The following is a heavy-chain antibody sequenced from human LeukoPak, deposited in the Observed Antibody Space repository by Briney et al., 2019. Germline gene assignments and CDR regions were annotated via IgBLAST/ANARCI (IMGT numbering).Heavy chain of an antibody. CDR1: GDSIDRSIYY. CDR3: ARADYWGDFDL. V-gene: IGHV4-39*07. J-gene: IGHJ2*01. D-gene: IGHD3-16*01. CDR2: IYYSGTT. Sequence: SETLSLTCSVSGDSIDRSIYYWAWIRQSPGKGLEWIGTIYYSGTTYYNPSLKSPVSISVDTSKNLFSLKLSSVTAADTAVYYCARADYWGDFDLWGRGTLVTVSS.